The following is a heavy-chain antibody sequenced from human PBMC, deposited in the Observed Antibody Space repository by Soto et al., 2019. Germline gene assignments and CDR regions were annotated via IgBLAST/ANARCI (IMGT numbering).Heavy chain of an antibody. J-gene: IGHJ4*02. D-gene: IGHD3-10*01. CDR3: ATSYGSGYRAFDF. CDR1: GDTFNFYS. Sequence: QVQLVQSGAEVKRPGSSVKVSCKASGDTFNFYSINWVRQALGLGLEWMGRVNPILSMSNYAQRFQGRVTMTADKSTSTAYMELSGLRSEDTAIYYCATSYGSGYRAFDFWGQGALVTVSS. V-gene: IGHV1-69*04. CDR2: VNPILSMS.